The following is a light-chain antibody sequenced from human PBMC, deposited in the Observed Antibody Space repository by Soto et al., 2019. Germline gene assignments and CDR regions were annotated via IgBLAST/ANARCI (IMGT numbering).Light chain of an antibody. CDR1: QSVSSN. V-gene: IGKV3-15*01. Sequence: EIVMTQSPVTLSVSPGERATLSCRASQSVSSNLAWYQQKPGQAPRLLIYGASTRATAIPARFSGSGSGTEFTLTISSLQSADFALYYCQQYNSSPRTFGQGTKVDIK. CDR3: QQYNSSPRT. CDR2: GAS. J-gene: IGKJ1*01.